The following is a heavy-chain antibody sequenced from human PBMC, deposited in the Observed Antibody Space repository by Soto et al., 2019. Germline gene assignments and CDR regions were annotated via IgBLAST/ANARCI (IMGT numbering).Heavy chain of an antibody. CDR3: ARCPNLEPRFDY. V-gene: IGHV4-31*03. CDR2: IYYSGST. D-gene: IGHD1-1*01. CDR1: GGSISSGDYS. Sequence: SETLSLTCTVSGGSISSGDYSWSWIRQHPGKGLEWIGYIYYSGSTYYNPSLKSRVTISVDTSKNQFSLKLSSVTAADTAVYYCARCPNLEPRFDYWGQGTLVTVSS. J-gene: IGHJ4*02.